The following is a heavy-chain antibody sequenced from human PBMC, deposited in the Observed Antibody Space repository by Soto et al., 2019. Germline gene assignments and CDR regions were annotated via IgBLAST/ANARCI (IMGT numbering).Heavy chain of an antibody. Sequence: KPSETLSLTCAVYGGSFSGYYWSWIRQPPGKGLEWIGQIFHGGSTNYSPSLKSRVTISVDTSKNLFSLELSSVTAADTAVYYCARPHYDSNTFYSYFDYWGQGTLVTVSS. V-gene: IGHV4-34*12. D-gene: IGHD3-22*01. CDR2: IFHGGST. J-gene: IGHJ4*02. CDR1: GGSFSGYY. CDR3: ARPHYDSNTFYSYFDY.